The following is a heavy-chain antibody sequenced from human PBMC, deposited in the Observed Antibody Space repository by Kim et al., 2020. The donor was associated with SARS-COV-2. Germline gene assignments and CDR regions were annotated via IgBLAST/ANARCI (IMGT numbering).Heavy chain of an antibody. CDR3: AKDSGSGWPPYFYYGMDV. CDR2: ISYDGSNK. V-gene: IGHV3-30*18. CDR1: GFTFSSYG. J-gene: IGHJ6*02. Sequence: GGSLRLSCAASGFTFSSYGMHWVRQAPGKGLEWVAVISYDGSNKYYADSVKGRFTISRDNSKNTLYLQMNSLRAEDTAVYYCAKDSGSGWPPYFYYGMDVWGQGTMVTVSS. D-gene: IGHD1-26*01.